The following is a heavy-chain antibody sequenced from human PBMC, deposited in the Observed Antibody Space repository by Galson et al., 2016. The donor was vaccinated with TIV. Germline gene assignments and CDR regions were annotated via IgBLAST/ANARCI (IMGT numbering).Heavy chain of an antibody. D-gene: IGHD3-10*01. CDR2: INQPGGEK. J-gene: IGHJ4*03. Sequence: SLRLSCAASGFIFSSYWMSWVRQAPGKGLEWVANINQPGGEKYYGDSVKGRSAIHRDNAKNLLYLQVNSLTVEDTAVYYCARWLMVQGVIRYLDYWGQGTQVTVSS. CDR1: GFIFSSYW. V-gene: IGHV3-7*01. CDR3: ARWLMVQGVIRYLDY.